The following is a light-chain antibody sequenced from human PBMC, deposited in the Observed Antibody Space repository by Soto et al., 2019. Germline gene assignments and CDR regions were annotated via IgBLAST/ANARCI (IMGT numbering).Light chain of an antibody. Sequence: QSVLTQPPSVSGAPGQRVTISCTGSSSNIGAGYDVHWYQQLPGTAPKLLIYGNSNRTSGVPDRFSGSKSGTSASLAITGLQAEDEADYYCQSYDSRLSGYVVFGGGTKLTVL. CDR1: SSNIGAGYD. V-gene: IGLV1-40*01. J-gene: IGLJ2*01. CDR3: QSYDSRLSGYVV. CDR2: GNS.